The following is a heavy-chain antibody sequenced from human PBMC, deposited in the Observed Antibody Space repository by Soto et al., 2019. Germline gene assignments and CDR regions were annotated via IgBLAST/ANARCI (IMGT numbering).Heavy chain of an antibody. CDR3: ARVSAWGSPNRPNYYGMDV. D-gene: IGHD1-26*01. J-gene: IGHJ6*02. Sequence: PSETLSLTCTVSGGSISSGGYYWSWIRQHPGKGLEWIGYIYYSGSTYYNPSLKSRVTISVDTSKNQFSLKLSSVTAADTAVYYCARVSAWGSPNRPNYYGMDVWAQGTTVTVSS. V-gene: IGHV4-31*03. CDR1: GGSISSGGYY. CDR2: IYYSGST.